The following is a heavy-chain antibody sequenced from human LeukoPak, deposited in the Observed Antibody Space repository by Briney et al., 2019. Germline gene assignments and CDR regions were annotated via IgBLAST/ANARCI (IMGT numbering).Heavy chain of an antibody. J-gene: IGHJ4*02. Sequence: SETLSLTCTVSGGSISSYYWSWIRQPPGKGLEWIGYIHYTGSTDYNPSLNSRLTMSVDTSKNQFSLNLSSVTAADTAVYYCARGYGSGSYNNFNHWGQGILVTVSS. D-gene: IGHD3-10*01. CDR2: IHYTGST. CDR3: ARGYGSGSYNNFNH. V-gene: IGHV4-59*01. CDR1: GGSISSYY.